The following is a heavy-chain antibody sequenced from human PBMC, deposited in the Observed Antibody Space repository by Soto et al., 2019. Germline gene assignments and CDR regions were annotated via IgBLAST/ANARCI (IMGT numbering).Heavy chain of an antibody. J-gene: IGHJ4*02. CDR3: AKDRVSDGIYSSDY. Sequence: PGGSLRLSCAASGFTFSSYAMSWVRQAPGKGLEWVSFIGLTGGPTYYSDSVKGRFTVSKDISKKTVYLQMNSLRVEDTAIYYCAKDRVSDGIYSSDYWGRGVLVTVSS. CDR2: IGLTGGPT. CDR1: GFTFSSYA. D-gene: IGHD2-15*01. V-gene: IGHV3-23*01.